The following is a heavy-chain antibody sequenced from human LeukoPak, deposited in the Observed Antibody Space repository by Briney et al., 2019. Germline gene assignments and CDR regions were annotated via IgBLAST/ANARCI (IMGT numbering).Heavy chain of an antibody. CDR1: GFTFSSYA. V-gene: IGHV3-23*01. D-gene: IGHD3-10*01. Sequence: GGSLRLSCAASGFTFSSYAMSWVRQAPGRGLEWFSAISGSGSSTHYGDSVKGRFTISRDNSRNTLCLQLNRLRAENTAVYYCAKLLRGVVVPYFDYWGQGNLVTVSS. CDR3: AKLLRGVVVPYFDY. CDR2: ISGSGSST. J-gene: IGHJ4*02.